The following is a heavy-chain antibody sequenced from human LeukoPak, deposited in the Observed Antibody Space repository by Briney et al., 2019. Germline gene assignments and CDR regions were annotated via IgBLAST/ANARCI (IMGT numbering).Heavy chain of an antibody. D-gene: IGHD1-26*01. CDR1: GYTFTGYY. Sequence: ASVKVSCKASGYTFTGYYMHWVRQAPGQGLEWMGWINPNSGGTNYAQKFQGRVTMTRDTSISTAYMELGRLRSDDTAVYYCAAPTYSGSYWFDYWGQGTLVTVSS. V-gene: IGHV1-2*02. J-gene: IGHJ4*02. CDR3: AAPTYSGSYWFDY. CDR2: INPNSGGT.